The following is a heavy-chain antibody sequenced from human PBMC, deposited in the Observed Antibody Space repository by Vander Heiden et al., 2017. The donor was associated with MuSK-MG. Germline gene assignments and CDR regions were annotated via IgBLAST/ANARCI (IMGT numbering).Heavy chain of an antibody. CDR3: VTQYFDY. CDR2: INSKTEGGTT. V-gene: IGHV3-15*01. D-gene: IGHD6-19*01. Sequence: EMQLVESGGGWVKPGGSLRLSCAASGFTFNNAWMNWVRQAPGKGLEWVGHINSKTEGGTTDYAAPVKGRFTSSRDDSTNTLYLQMSSLKTEDTAVYDAVTQYFDYWGQGTLVTVSS. J-gene: IGHJ4*02. CDR1: GFTFNNAW.